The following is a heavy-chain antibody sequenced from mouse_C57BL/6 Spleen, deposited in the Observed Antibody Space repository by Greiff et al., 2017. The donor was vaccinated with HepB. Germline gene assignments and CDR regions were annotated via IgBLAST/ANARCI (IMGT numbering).Heavy chain of an antibody. CDR1: GYTFTSYW. D-gene: IGHD5-5*01. J-gene: IGHJ3*01. CDR2: IDPSDSYT. CDR3: AYPAWFAY. Sequence: QVQLQQPGAELVKPGASVKLSCKASGYTFTSYWMQWVKQRPGQGLEWIGEIDPSDSYTNYNQKFKGKATLTVDTSSSKAYMQLSSLTSEDSAVYYCAYPAWFAYWGQGTLVTVSA. V-gene: IGHV1-50*01.